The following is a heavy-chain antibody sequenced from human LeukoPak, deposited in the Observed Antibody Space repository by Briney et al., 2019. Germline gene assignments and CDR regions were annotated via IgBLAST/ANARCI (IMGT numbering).Heavy chain of an antibody. D-gene: IGHD3-3*01. V-gene: IGHV3-7*01. CDR2: IKQDGSEK. Sequence: GGSLRLSCAASGFTFSSYWMSWVRQAPGKGLEWVANIKQDGSEKYYVDSVKGRFTISRDNAKNSLYLQMNSLRAEDTAVYYCATGFFGVVTNFDCWGQGTLVTVSS. CDR1: GFTFSSYW. J-gene: IGHJ4*02. CDR3: ATGFFGVVTNFDC.